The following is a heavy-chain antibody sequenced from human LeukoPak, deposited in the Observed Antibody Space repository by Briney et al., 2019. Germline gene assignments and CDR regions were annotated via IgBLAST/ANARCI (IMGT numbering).Heavy chain of an antibody. D-gene: IGHD1-14*01. CDR3: ARDDQERGTIGAFDI. CDR2: IIPIFGTA. CDR1: GGTFSSYA. J-gene: IGHJ3*02. Sequence: GASVKVSCKASGGTFSSYAISWVRQAPGQGLEWMGGIIPIFGTANYAQKFQGRVTITADKSTSTAYMELSSLRSEDTAVYYCARDDQERGTIGAFDIWGQGTMVTVSS. V-gene: IGHV1-69*06.